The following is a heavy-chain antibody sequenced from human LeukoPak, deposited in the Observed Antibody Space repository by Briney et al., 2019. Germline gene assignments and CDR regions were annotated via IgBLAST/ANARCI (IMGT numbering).Heavy chain of an antibody. CDR3: ARKRQGGSYYYYGMDV. V-gene: IGHV3-33*01. D-gene: IGHD3-10*01. J-gene: IGHJ6*02. Sequence: PGGSLRLSCAASGFTFSSYGMHWVRQAPGKGLEWVAVIWYDGSNKYYADSVKGRFTISRDNSKNTLYLQMNSLRAEDTAVYYCARKRQGGSYYYYGMDVWGQGTTVTVSS. CDR2: IWYDGSNK. CDR1: GFTFSSYG.